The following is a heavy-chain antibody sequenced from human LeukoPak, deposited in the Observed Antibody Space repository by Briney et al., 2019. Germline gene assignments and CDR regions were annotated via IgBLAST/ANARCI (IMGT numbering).Heavy chain of an antibody. J-gene: IGHJ6*02. V-gene: IGHV3-30-3*01. CDR2: ISYDGSNK. CDR1: GFTFSSYA. Sequence: GGSLRLSCAASGFTFSSYAMPWVRQAPGKGLECVAVISYDGSNKYYADSVKGRFTISRDNSKNTLYLQVNSLRAEDTAVYYCAKDILSHYGMDVWGQGTTVTVSS. CDR3: AKDILSHYGMDV.